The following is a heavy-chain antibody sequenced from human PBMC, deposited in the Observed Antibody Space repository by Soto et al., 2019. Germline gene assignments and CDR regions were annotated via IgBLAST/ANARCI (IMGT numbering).Heavy chain of an antibody. V-gene: IGHV1-69*13. CDR2: IIPIFGTA. J-gene: IGHJ4*02. CDR1: GGTFSSYA. Sequence: SVKVSCKASGGTFSSYAISWVRQAPGQGLEWMGGIIPIFGTANYAQKFQGRVTITADESTSTAYMELSSLRSEDTAVYYCARSGRFFEWGEIDYWGQGTLVTVSS. CDR3: ARSGRFFEWGEIDY. D-gene: IGHD3-3*01.